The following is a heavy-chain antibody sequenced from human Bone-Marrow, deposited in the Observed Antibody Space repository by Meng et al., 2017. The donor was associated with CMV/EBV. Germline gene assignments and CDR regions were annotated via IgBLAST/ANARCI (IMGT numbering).Heavy chain of an antibody. D-gene: IGHD2-2*01. CDR3: ARSSAGVVYANAADIVVVPAAIAGYYYYYYGMDV. V-gene: IGHV1-2*02. CDR1: GYTFTGYY. Sequence: ASVKVSCKASGYTFTGYYMHWVRQAPGQGLEWMGWINPNSGGTNYAQKFQGRVTMTRDTSISTAYMELSRLRSDDTAVYYCARSSAGVVYANAADIVVVPAAIAGYYYYYYGMDVWGQGTTVTVSS. CDR2: INPNSGGT. J-gene: IGHJ6*02.